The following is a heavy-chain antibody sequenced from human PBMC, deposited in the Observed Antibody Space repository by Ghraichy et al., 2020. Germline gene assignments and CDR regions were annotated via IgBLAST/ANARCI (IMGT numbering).Heavy chain of an antibody. CDR3: AREGTTGGWFDP. D-gene: IGHD4-17*01. CDR1: GYTFISNE. Sequence: ASVKVSCKASGYTFISNEINWVRQAPGQGLEWMGRISANNGNTKYAQRFQGRVTMTTDTSTSTAYMELRSLRSDDTAVYYCAREGTTGGWFDPWGQGTLVTVSS. CDR2: ISANNGNT. V-gene: IGHV1-18*04. J-gene: IGHJ5*02.